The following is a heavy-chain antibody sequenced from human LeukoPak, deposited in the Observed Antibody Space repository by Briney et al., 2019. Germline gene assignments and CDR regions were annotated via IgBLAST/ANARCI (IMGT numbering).Heavy chain of an antibody. CDR2: ISAYNGNT. CDR1: GYTFTSYG. Sequence: ASVKVSCKASGYTFTSYGISWVRQAPGQGLEWMGWISAYNGNTNYAQKLQGRVTMTTDTSTSTAYMELRSLRSDDTAVYYCARDRIRCSSTSCYKAPNLDYWGQGTLVTVSS. CDR3: ARDRIRCSSTSCYKAPNLDY. D-gene: IGHD2-2*02. J-gene: IGHJ4*02. V-gene: IGHV1-18*01.